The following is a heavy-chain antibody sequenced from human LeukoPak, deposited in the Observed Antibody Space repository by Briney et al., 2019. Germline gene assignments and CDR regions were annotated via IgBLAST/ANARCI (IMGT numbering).Heavy chain of an antibody. CDR1: GFTFSSYA. J-gene: IGHJ4*02. V-gene: IGHV3-23*01. D-gene: IGHD6-13*01. Sequence: GGSLRLSCAASGFTFSSYAMSWVRQAPGKGLEWVSGISGSGGSTYYADSVKGRFTISRDNSKNTLHLQMNTLRAEDTAVYYCASRIATAGSVDYWGQGTLVTVSS. CDR3: ASRIATAGSVDY. CDR2: ISGSGGST.